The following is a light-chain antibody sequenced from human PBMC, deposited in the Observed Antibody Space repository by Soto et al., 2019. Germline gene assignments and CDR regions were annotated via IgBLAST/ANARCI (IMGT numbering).Light chain of an antibody. Sequence: QSVLAQPPSVSGAPGQRVTISCTGTSSNIGASYDVHWYQQLPGRAPKLLIFANTNRPAGVPDRFSGSKSGSSASLAITGLQGDDEADYYCQSYDSSLSGGVFGGGTKLTVL. CDR2: ANT. CDR3: QSYDSSLSGGV. J-gene: IGLJ2*01. V-gene: IGLV1-40*01. CDR1: SSNIGASYD.